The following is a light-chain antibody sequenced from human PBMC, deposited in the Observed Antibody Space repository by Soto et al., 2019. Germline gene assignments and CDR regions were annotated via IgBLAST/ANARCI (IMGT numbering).Light chain of an antibody. Sequence: DIQMTQSPSSLSASVGDRVTITCRASQSIANYLNWYQQKPGKAPKLLIFTTSTLQGGVPSRFSGSGSGTDFTLTISSLQPEDFATYYCQQSYSTLYTFGQGTKLEIK. CDR1: QSIANY. CDR2: TTS. CDR3: QQSYSTLYT. J-gene: IGKJ2*01. V-gene: IGKV1-39*01.